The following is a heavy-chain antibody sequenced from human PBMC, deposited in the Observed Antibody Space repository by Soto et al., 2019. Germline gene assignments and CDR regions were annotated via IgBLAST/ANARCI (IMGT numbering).Heavy chain of an antibody. CDR2: ISAYNGNT. Sequence: ASVKVSCKASGYTFTSYGISWVRQAPGQGLEWMGWISAYNGNTNYAQKLQGRVTMTTDTSTSTAYMELRSLRSDDTAVYYCARDRSGGSSSSVPPDTYYYYYGMDVWGQGTTVTVSS. CDR3: ARDRSGGSSSSVPPDTYYYYYGMDV. D-gene: IGHD6-6*01. J-gene: IGHJ6*02. V-gene: IGHV1-18*01. CDR1: GYTFTSYG.